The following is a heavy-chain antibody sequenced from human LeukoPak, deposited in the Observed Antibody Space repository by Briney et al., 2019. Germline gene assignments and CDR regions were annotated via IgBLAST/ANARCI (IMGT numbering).Heavy chain of an antibody. V-gene: IGHV1-8*01. CDR1: GYTFTSYD. Sequence: GASVKVSCKASGYTFTSYDINWVRQATGQGLEWMGWMNPNSGNTGYAQKFQGRVTMTRNTSISTAYMELSSLRSEDTAVYYCARGGGPTYYYDSSGYYYDLWGRGTLVTVSS. CDR3: ARGGGPTYYYDSSGYYYDL. CDR2: MNPNSGNT. D-gene: IGHD3-22*01. J-gene: IGHJ4*02.